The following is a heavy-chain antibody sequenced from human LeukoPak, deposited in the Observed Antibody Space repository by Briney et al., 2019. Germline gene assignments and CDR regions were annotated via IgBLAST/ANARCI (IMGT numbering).Heavy chain of an antibody. J-gene: IGHJ4*02. CDR1: GGSISSSSYY. D-gene: IGHD1-26*01. CDR3: ARRRMRSYYYFDY. CDR2: IYYSGGT. Sequence: SETLSLTCTVSGGSISSSSYYWGWIRQPPGKGLEWIGSIYYSGGTYYSPSLTSRVTISLDTSRNQFSLRLNSVTAADTAVYYCARRRMRSYYYFDYWGQGTLVTVSS. V-gene: IGHV4-39*01.